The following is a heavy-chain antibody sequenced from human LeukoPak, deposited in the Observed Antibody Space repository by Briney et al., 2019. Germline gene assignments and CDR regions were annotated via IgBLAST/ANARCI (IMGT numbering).Heavy chain of an antibody. D-gene: IGHD5-18*01. V-gene: IGHV3-53*04. CDR1: GFTVSSNY. CDR2: IYSGGST. J-gene: IGHJ3*02. CDR3: ARRRGYSYGDDAFDI. Sequence: PGGSLRLSCAASGFTVSSNYMSSVRQAPGKGLEWVSVIYSGGSTYYADSVKGRFTISRHNSKNTLYLQMNSLRAEDTAVYYCARRRGYSYGDDAFDIWGQGTMVTVSS.